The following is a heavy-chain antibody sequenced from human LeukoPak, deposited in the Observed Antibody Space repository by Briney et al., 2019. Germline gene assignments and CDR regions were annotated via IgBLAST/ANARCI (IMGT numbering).Heavy chain of an antibody. V-gene: IGHV3-13*04. Sequence: GGSLRLSCAASGFTFSSYDMHWVRQVTGKRLEWVSAIGIAGDTYYLDSVKGRFTISRENAKNSLYLQMNSLRAGDTAVYYCARDLSPVVRASPMGYWGQGTLVTVSS. CDR3: ARDLSPVVRASPMGY. J-gene: IGHJ4*02. CDR1: GFTFSSYD. CDR2: IGIAGDT. D-gene: IGHD3-10*01.